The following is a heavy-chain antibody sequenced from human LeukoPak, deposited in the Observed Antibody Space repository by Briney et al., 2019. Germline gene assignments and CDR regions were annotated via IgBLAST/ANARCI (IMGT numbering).Heavy chain of an antibody. CDR2: INHSGST. Sequence: SETLSLTCAVYGGSFSGYYWSWIRQPPGKGLEWIGEINHSGSTNYNPSLKSRVTISVDTSKNQFSLKLSSVTAADTAVYYCAREGFDLLTGYYAAPYFDYWGQGILVTVSS. CDR1: GGSFSGYY. V-gene: IGHV4-34*01. J-gene: IGHJ4*02. D-gene: IGHD3-9*01. CDR3: AREGFDLLTGYYAAPYFDY.